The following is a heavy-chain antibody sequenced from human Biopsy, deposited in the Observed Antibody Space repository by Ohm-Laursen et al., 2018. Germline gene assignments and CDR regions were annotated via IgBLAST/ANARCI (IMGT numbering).Heavy chain of an antibody. Sequence: SLRLSCAASGFTFSNYAMHWVRQAPGKGLEWVALISYDETKKYYADSVRGRFTISRDNSKNTLYLQMNSLRAEDAAVYYCARGPSGVATIGRGQGTLVTVSS. CDR1: GFTFSNYA. CDR3: ARGPSGVATIG. J-gene: IGHJ4*02. CDR2: ISYDETKK. V-gene: IGHV3-30*03. D-gene: IGHD5-24*01.